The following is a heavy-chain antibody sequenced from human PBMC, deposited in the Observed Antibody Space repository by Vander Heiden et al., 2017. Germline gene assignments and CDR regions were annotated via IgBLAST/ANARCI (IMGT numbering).Heavy chain of an antibody. Sequence: QVQLQESGPGLVQPSETLSLSCTVSGGSTSSNYWSWIRQPPGKGLEWIGYIYYRGSTNYNPSLKSRVTISVDTSKNQFSLKLSSVTAADTAVYYCARGYYDSSGYYSLYGMDVWGQGTTVTVSS. V-gene: IGHV4-59*01. CDR3: ARGYYDSSGYYSLYGMDV. CDR2: IYYRGST. CDR1: GGSTSSNY. J-gene: IGHJ6*02. D-gene: IGHD3-22*01.